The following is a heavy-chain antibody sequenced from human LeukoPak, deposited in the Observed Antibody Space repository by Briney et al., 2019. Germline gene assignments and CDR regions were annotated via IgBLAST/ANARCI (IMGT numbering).Heavy chain of an antibody. J-gene: IGHJ6*03. V-gene: IGHV3-48*01. CDR1: GFTFRSYS. CDR2: ISGSGRTI. D-gene: IGHD3-10*01. Sequence: GGSLRLSCAASGFTFRSYSFNWVRQAPGKGLEWVSYISGSGRTIYYADSVRGRFTISRDDAKNSLYLQMNSLRAEDTAVYYCARPEIPEGVLWYNYMDVWGKGTTVTVSS. CDR3: ARPEIPEGVLWYNYMDV.